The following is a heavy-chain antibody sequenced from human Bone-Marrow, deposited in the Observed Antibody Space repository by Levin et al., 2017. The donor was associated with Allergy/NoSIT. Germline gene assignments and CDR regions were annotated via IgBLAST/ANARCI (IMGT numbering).Heavy chain of an antibody. CDR2: INTNTGNP. CDR3: ARDWGSGNVFDI. J-gene: IGHJ3*02. CDR1: GYTFRTYV. Sequence: KISCKASGYTFRTYVINWVRQAPGQGLEWMGWINTNTGNPTYAQGFTGRFVFSLDISVNTAYLEISSLKAEDTAIYYCARDWGSGNVFDIWGQGTMVTVSS. V-gene: IGHV7-4-1*02. D-gene: IGHD7-27*01.